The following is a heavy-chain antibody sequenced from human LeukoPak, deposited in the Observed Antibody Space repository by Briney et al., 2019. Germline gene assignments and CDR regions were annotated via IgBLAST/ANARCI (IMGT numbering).Heavy chain of an antibody. J-gene: IGHJ5*02. CDR2: ISGSSGST. CDR1: GFTFSSYA. D-gene: IGHD2-2*02. Sequence: GGSLRLSCAASGFTFSSYAMSWVRQAPGKGLEWVSAISGSSGSTYYADSVKGRFTISRDNSKSTLYLQMNSLRAEDTAVYYCANPRRYCSSTSCYSHPINWFDPWGQGTLVPVSS. V-gene: IGHV3-23*01. CDR3: ANPRRYCSSTSCYSHPINWFDP.